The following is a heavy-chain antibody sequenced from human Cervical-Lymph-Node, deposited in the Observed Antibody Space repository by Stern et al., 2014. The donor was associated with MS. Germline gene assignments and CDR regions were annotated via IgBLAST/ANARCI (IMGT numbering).Heavy chain of an antibody. D-gene: IGHD3-22*01. V-gene: IGHV3-33*01. CDR3: ARDHRARYYYDSSDI. Sequence: VQLVESGGGVVQPGRSLRLSCAASGFTFSSYGMHWVRQAPGKGLEWVAVIWYDGSNKYYADSVKGRFTNSRDNSKNTLYLQMNSLRAEDTAVYYCARDHRARYYYDSSDIWGQGTMVTVSS. J-gene: IGHJ3*02. CDR2: IWYDGSNK. CDR1: GFTFSSYG.